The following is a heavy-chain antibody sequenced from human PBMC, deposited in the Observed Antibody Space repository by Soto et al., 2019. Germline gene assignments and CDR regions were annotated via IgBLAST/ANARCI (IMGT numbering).Heavy chain of an antibody. J-gene: IGHJ4*02. V-gene: IGHV3-53*01. Sequence: GGSLRLSCAASGLTVNTNYMTWVRQAPGQGLEWVSTIYSGGSAYYADSVKGRFTISGDNAKNSVSLQMNSLRADDTGVYYCARRPENFWSGYPEAFDYWGPGTLVTVSS. D-gene: IGHD3-3*01. CDR3: ARRPENFWSGYPEAFDY. CDR2: IYSGGSA. CDR1: GLTVNTNY.